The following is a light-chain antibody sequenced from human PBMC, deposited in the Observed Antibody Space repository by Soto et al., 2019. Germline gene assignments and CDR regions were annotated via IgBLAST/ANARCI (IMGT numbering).Light chain of an antibody. J-gene: IGKJ1*01. Sequence: EIVLTQYPGTLSLSPEERATLSCRASQTVTSSYLAWYQQKPGQAPRLLIYDASNRATGIPASLSGSGSGTEFTLTITRMEPEDFAVYYCQQYGSSRTFGHGTKVDI. CDR2: DAS. CDR3: QQYGSSRT. CDR1: QTVTSSY. V-gene: IGKV3-20*01.